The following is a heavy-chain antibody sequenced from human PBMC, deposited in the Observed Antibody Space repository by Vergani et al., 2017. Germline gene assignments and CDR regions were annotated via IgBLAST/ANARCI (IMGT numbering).Heavy chain of an antibody. CDR2: ISGPGLST. D-gene: IGHD4-17*01. CDR1: GFTFSNSA. Sequence: EVQLLESGGDLVQPGGSLRLSCTASGFTFSNSAVSWVRQAPGRGLAWVSSISGPGLSTYYADSVKGRFTISRDNSKNTLYLQMNSLRAEDTAVYYCARGASGDYVSSFDYWGQGTLVTVSS. CDR3: ARGASGDYVSSFDY. J-gene: IGHJ4*02. V-gene: IGHV3-23*01.